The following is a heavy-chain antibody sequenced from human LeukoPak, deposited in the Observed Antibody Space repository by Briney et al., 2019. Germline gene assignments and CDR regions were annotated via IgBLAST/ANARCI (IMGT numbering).Heavy chain of an antibody. CDR2: INHSGST. CDR3: ARVGYYNGFDF. Sequence: SETLSLTCAVYGGSFSGYYWSWIRQPPGKGLEWIGEINHSGSTNYNPSLKSRVTISVDTSKNQFSVKLSSVAAADTAVYYCARVGYYNGFDFWGQGTLVTVSS. J-gene: IGHJ4*02. V-gene: IGHV4-34*01. CDR1: GGSFSGYY. D-gene: IGHD3-9*01.